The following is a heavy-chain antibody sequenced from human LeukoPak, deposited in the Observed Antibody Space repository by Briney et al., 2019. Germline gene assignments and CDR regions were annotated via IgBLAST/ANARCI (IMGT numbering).Heavy chain of an antibody. D-gene: IGHD6-13*01. J-gene: IGHJ4*02. CDR3: AKAGYSTSWYYLDF. CDR1: DFTFSDYG. CDR2: IRFDGGNE. V-gene: IGHV3-30*02. Sequence: PGGSLRLSCAASDFTFSDYGVHWVRQAPGKGLEWVAFIRFDGGNEIYGDSVKGRFTISRDDSKDTLYLQTNSLSAEDTAVYFCAKAGYSTSWYYLDFWGQGTLVTVSS.